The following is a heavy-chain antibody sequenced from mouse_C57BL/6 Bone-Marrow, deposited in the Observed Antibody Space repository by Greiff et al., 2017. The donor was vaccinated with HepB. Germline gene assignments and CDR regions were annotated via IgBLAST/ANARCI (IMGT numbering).Heavy chain of an antibody. CDR3: ARGLYPNYAMDY. J-gene: IGHJ4*01. V-gene: IGHV5-17*01. Sequence: EVMLVESGGGLVKPGGSLKLSCAASGFTFSDYGMHWVRQAPEKGLEWVAYISGGSSTIYYADTVKGRFTISRDNAKNTLFLQMTSLRSEDTAMYYCARGLYPNYAMDYWGQGTSVTVSS. CDR1: GFTFSDYG. CDR2: ISGGSSTI. D-gene: IGHD3-1*01.